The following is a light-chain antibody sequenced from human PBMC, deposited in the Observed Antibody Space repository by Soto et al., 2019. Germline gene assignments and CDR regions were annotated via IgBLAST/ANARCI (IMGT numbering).Light chain of an antibody. V-gene: IGKV3-15*01. CDR1: QSLNTD. CDR2: GAS. CDR3: QQYKSWPPIT. Sequence: ILMTQSAYSLSVNTGETATLSCRASQSLNTDLAWYQQKPGQAPRLLLYGASTRATGISTRFSGGGSGTEFTLTISGLQSEDSAVYYCQQYKSWPPITFGQGTRLEIK. J-gene: IGKJ5*01.